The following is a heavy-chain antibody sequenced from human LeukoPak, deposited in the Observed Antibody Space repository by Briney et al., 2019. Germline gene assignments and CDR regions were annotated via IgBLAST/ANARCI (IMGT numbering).Heavy chain of an antibody. CDR1: GYTFTSYG. D-gene: IGHD3-3*01. CDR3: ARVAFTIFGVVPEWDFDY. Sequence: ASVKVSCKASGYTFTSYGISWVRQAPGQGLEWMGWISAYNGNTNYAQKLQGRVTMTTDTSTSTAYMELRSLRSDDTAVYYCARVAFTIFGVVPEWDFDYWGQGTLVTVSS. V-gene: IGHV1-18*01. J-gene: IGHJ4*02. CDR2: ISAYNGNT.